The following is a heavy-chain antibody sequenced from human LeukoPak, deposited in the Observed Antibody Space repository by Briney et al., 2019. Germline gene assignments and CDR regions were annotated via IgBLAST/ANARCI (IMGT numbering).Heavy chain of an antibody. D-gene: IGHD1-7*01. CDR2: IYYSGST. J-gene: IGHJ2*01. CDR1: GFTFSSYSMN. CDR3: AITGTIWYFDL. Sequence: GSLRLSCAASGFTFSSYSMNWVRQPPGKGLEWIGSIYYSGSTYYNPSLKSRVTISVDTSKNQFSLKLSSVTAADTAVYYCAITGTIWYFDLWGRGTLVTVSS. V-gene: IGHV4-59*05.